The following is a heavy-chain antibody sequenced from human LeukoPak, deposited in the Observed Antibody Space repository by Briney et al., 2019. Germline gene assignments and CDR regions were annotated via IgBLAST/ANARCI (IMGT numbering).Heavy chain of an antibody. D-gene: IGHD5-24*01. CDR1: GFTFSSYW. V-gene: IGHV3-7*01. CDR2: IKQDGSEK. Sequence: PGGSLRLSCAASGFTFSSYWMSWVRQAPGKGLEWVANIKQDGSEKCYVDSVKGRFTISRDNAKNSLYLQMNSLRAEDTAVYYCARKEMAISNHYYYMDVWGKGTTVTVSS. CDR3: ARKEMAISNHYYYMDV. J-gene: IGHJ6*03.